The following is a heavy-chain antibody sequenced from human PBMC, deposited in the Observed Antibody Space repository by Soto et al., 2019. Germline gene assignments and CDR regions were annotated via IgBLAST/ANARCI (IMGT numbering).Heavy chain of an antibody. CDR2: IKQDGSEK. CDR3: ARDGYYDFWSGYYGMDV. V-gene: IGHV3-7*01. CDR1: GFTFSSYW. J-gene: IGHJ6*02. D-gene: IGHD3-3*01. Sequence: GGSLRLSCAASGFTFSSYWMSWVRQAPGKGLEWVANIKQDGSEKYYVDSVKGRFTISRDNAKNSLYLQMNSLRAEDTAVYYCARDGYYDFWSGYYGMDVWGQGTTVTVSS.